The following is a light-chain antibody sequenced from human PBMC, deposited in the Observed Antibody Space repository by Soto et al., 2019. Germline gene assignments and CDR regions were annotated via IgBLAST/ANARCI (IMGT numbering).Light chain of an antibody. CDR1: QSVSGW. J-gene: IGKJ1*01. CDR2: AAS. CDR3: QQYNTFTCT. V-gene: IGKV1-5*01. Sequence: DIQVTQSPFTLSASVVDTVAVAGLASQSVSGWLAWYQHKPGEAPKLLIYAASTLPRGVPSRFSGSGSGTEFTLTISTLQPDDFATYYCQQYNTFTCTFGQGTKVDIK.